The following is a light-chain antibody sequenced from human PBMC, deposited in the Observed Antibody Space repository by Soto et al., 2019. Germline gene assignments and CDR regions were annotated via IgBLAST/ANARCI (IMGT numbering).Light chain of an antibody. CDR2: DVT. CDR1: SSDVGGYDY. Sequence: SSLTQPPSASGSPGQSVTISCTRTSSDVGGYDYVSWYQQHPGKSPKLMIYDVTKRPSGVPDRFSGSKSGNTASLTVSGLQAEDAADYYCSSYAGSNNFVFGTGTKVTVL. J-gene: IGLJ1*01. CDR3: SSYAGSNNFV. V-gene: IGLV2-8*01.